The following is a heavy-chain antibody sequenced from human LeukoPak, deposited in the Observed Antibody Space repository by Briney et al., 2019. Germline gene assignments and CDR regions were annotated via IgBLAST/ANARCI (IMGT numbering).Heavy chain of an antibody. CDR3: ARTKVVAAASGYSTLYSYYGMDV. CDR1: GFTISSYS. CDR2: ISSSSTYI. V-gene: IGHV3-21*01. J-gene: IGHJ6*02. D-gene: IGHD2-15*01. Sequence: PGGSLRLSCTASGFTISSYSMNWVRQAPGKGLEWVSSISSSSTYIYHAESVKGRFTISRVNAKNSLYLQMNSLRAEDTAVYYCARTKVVAAASGYSTLYSYYGMDVWGQGTTVTVSS.